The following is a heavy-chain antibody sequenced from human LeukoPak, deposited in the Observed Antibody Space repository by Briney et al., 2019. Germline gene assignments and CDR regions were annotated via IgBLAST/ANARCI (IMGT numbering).Heavy chain of an antibody. CDR1: GFTFSSYE. CDR2: ISSSGSTI. CDR3: ARRSELHTDY. V-gene: IGHV3-48*03. D-gene: IGHD3-10*01. Sequence: GGSLRLSCAASGFTFSSYEMNWVRQAPGKGLEWVSYISSSGSTIYYADSVKGRFTISRDNSKNTLYLQMNSLRAEDTAVYYCARRSELHTDYWGQGTLVTVSS. J-gene: IGHJ4*02.